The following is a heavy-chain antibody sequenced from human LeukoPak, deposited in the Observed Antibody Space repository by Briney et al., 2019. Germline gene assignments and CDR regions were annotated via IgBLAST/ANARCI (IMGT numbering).Heavy chain of an antibody. V-gene: IGHV3-21*01. CDR3: AREVSEGFDF. Sequence: GGSLRLSCTASGFTFSGYSMNWIRQAPGKGLEWVSSFGTRSTSIYHAGSVKGRFAISRDNAKSSLYLQMNSLRAEDTALYYCAREVSEGFDFWGQGTLVTVSS. J-gene: IGHJ4*02. CDR2: FGTRSTSI. CDR1: GFTFSGYS. D-gene: IGHD3-22*01.